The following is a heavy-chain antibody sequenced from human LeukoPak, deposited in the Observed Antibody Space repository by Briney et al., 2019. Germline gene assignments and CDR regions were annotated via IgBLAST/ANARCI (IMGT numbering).Heavy chain of an antibody. CDR1: VFILSDYL. CDR3: AREFHNGGHPLRSFDF. J-gene: IGHJ4*02. CDR2: SSLDGSIT. D-gene: IGHD3-16*01. V-gene: IGHV3-74*01. Sequence: PGGSLRLSCAASVFILSDYLMHWVRQAPGGRPVWVSRSSLDGSITDYADFVKGRLTMSRDNARNTVFLQLSSLTAEDRAMYYCAREFHNGGHPLRSFDFWGQGALVTVSS.